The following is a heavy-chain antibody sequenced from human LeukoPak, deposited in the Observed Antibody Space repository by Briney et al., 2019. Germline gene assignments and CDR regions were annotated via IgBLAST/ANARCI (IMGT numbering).Heavy chain of an antibody. J-gene: IGHJ4*02. D-gene: IGHD3-9*01. CDR3: ARGDGLRYFDWSTSYYFDY. Sequence: PGGSLRLSCAASGFTFSSYAMSWVRQAPGKGLEWVSSISSSSSYIYYADSVKGRFTISRDNAKNSLYLQMNSLRAEDTAVYYCARGDGLRYFDWSTSYYFDYWGQGTLVTVSS. CDR2: ISSSSSYI. V-gene: IGHV3-21*01. CDR1: GFTFSSYA.